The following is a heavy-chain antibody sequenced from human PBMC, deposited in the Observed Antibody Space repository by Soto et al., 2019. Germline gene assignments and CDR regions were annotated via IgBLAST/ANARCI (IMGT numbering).Heavy chain of an antibody. J-gene: IGHJ4*02. V-gene: IGHV3-30*18. CDR3: AKEGPITNWYFDN. D-gene: IGHD1-1*01. Sequence: QVQLVESEGGVVQPGRSLRLSCTASGFTFSNYGMHWVRQAPGKGLEWGTVISYDGNVAYYADSVKGRFTSSRDNSKNTLYLQMNSLRTADTAVYYCAKEGPITNWYFDNWGQGTLVTVSS. CDR2: ISYDGNVA. CDR1: GFTFSNYG.